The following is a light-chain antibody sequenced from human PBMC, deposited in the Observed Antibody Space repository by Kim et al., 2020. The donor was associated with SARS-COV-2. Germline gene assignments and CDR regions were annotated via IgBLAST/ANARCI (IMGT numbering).Light chain of an antibody. V-gene: IGLV2-14*03. CDR2: DVD. CDR1: SRYVGGYKY. CDR3: SSYTRTDTVL. Sequence: GQSITISCTGTSRYVGGYKYVSWYRQQPGTAPKLMIYDVDNRPSGVSDRFSGSKSGNTASLTISGLQAEDEGDYYCSSYTRTDTVLFGGGTQLTVL. J-gene: IGLJ2*01.